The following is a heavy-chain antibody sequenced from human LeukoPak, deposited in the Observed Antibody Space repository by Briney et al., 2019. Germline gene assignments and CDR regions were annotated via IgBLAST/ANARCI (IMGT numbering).Heavy chain of an antibody. Sequence: GGSLRLSCAASGFTFSSYGMPWVRQAPGKGLEWVAVISYDGSNKYYADSVKGRFTISRDNSKNTLYLQMNSLRAEDTAVYYCAKDQGFSLWDIVVVPAASTFDPWGQGTLVTVSS. D-gene: IGHD2-2*01. V-gene: IGHV3-30*18. CDR2: ISYDGSNK. CDR1: GFTFSSYG. CDR3: AKDQGFSLWDIVVVPAASTFDP. J-gene: IGHJ5*02.